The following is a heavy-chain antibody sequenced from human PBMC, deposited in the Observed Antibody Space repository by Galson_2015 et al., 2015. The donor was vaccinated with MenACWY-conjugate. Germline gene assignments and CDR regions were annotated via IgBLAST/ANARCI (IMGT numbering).Heavy chain of an antibody. CDR1: GFTFSSYW. Sequence: SLRLSCAPSGFTFSSYWMHWVRQAPGEGLMWVARINSDGTTINYADSVKGRFTISRDNAKNTLYLQMNSLRAKDTAVYYCARAGCYRFDYWGQGTLVTVSS. CDR2: INSDGTTI. CDR3: ARAGCYRFDY. J-gene: IGHJ4*02. D-gene: IGHD3-16*02. V-gene: IGHV3-74*01.